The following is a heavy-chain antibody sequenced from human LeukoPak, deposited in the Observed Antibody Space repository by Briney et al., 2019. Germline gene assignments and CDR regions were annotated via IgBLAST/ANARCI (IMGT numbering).Heavy chain of an antibody. Sequence: PGGSLRLSCAASGFTFSSYSMNWVRQAPGKGLDWVSSISTSSSYIYYADSVKGRFTISRVNAKNSLYLQMNSLRAEDTAVYYCARDFPDDSSGYYVGSFDFWGQGTLVTVSS. CDR3: ARDFPDDSSGYYVGSFDF. CDR2: ISTSSSYI. CDR1: GFTFSSYS. V-gene: IGHV3-21*01. D-gene: IGHD3-22*01. J-gene: IGHJ4*02.